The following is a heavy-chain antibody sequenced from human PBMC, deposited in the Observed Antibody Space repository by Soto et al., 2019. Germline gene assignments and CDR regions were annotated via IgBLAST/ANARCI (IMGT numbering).Heavy chain of an antibody. J-gene: IGHJ6*02. Sequence: QVQLQQSGPGLVKPSQTLSLTCAISGDSVSSNSAAWNWIRQSPSRGLEWLGRTYYRSKWYNDSAISVKSRITINPDTSKNQFSLQLNSVTPEDTAVYYCARDPTPWLGIKNRDYYYYYGMDVWGQGTTVTVSS. CDR1: GDSVSSNSAA. V-gene: IGHV6-1*01. D-gene: IGHD6-19*01. CDR3: ARDPTPWLGIKNRDYYYYYGMDV. CDR2: TYYRSKWYN.